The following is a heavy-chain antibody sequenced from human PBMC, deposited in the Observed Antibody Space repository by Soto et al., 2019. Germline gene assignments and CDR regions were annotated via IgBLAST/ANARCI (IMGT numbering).Heavy chain of an antibody. CDR1: GISFSDNA. D-gene: IGHD2-15*01. CDR3: AKKDRLYGVALAFDS. J-gene: IGHJ4*02. Sequence: VKLLESGGGLVKPGGSLRLSCAASGISFSDNAMSWVRQAPGKGLEWISAISGDGVSKLYADSVRGRFTISRDNAANTLYLQMSSLRTEDTALYYCAKKDRLYGVALAFDSWGQGTLVTVSS. V-gene: IGHV3-23*01. CDR2: ISGDGVSK.